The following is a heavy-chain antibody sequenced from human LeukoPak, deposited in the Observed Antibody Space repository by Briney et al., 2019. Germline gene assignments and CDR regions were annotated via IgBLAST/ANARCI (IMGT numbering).Heavy chain of an antibody. Sequence: GASVKVSCKASGYTFTNYGFSWVRQAPGQGLEWMGWISAYNGNTNYAQKLQGRVTMTTDTSTSTAYMELRSLRSDDTAVYYCARDPYSSSWYFLDYYYYMDVWGKGTTVTVSS. D-gene: IGHD6-13*01. CDR1: GYTFTNYG. CDR2: ISAYNGNT. V-gene: IGHV1-18*01. J-gene: IGHJ6*03. CDR3: ARDPYSSSWYFLDYYYYMDV.